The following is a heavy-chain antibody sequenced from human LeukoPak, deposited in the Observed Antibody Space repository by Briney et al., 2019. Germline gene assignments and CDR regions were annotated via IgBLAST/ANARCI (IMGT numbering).Heavy chain of an antibody. J-gene: IGHJ4*02. CDR1: GFTFSDYA. CDR3: VKVQEHYYFDS. Sequence: GGSLRLSCSVSGFTFSDYAMYWVRPAPGKGLEYVSAINYIGGSTYYADSVKGRFTISRDNSKNTLYLHMSSLRAEDTAVYYCVKVQEHYYFDSWGQGTLVTVSS. V-gene: IGHV3-64D*09. CDR2: INYIGGST.